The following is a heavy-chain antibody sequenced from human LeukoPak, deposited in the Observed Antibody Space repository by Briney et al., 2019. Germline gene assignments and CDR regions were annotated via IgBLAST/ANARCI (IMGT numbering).Heavy chain of an antibody. CDR3: TRAGNYRFDF. J-gene: IGHJ4*02. CDR1: GFTFSSSW. V-gene: IGHV3-74*01. CDR2: MNSDGSTT. Sequence: GGSLRLSCAASGFTFSSSWMHWVRRAPGEGLVWVSRMNSDGSTTNYADSVQGRFTISRDNARNTLFLQMNSLRADDTAVYYCTRAGNYRFDFWGQGTLVTVSS. D-gene: IGHD1-7*01.